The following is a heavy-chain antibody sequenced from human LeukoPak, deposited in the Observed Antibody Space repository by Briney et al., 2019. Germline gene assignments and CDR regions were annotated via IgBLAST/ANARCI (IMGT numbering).Heavy chain of an antibody. CDR1: GFSLSTSGVG. V-gene: IGHV2-5*02. D-gene: IGHD2-2*01. CDR2: IYWDDDK. Sequence: ESGPTLVKPTQTLTLTCTFSGFSLSTSGVGVGWIRQPPGKTLEWLALIYWDDDKRYSPSLKSRLTITKDTSKNQVVLTMTNMDPVDTATYYCAHRYCDTTSCPHFDYWGQGALVTVSS. J-gene: IGHJ4*02. CDR3: AHRYCDTTSCPHFDY.